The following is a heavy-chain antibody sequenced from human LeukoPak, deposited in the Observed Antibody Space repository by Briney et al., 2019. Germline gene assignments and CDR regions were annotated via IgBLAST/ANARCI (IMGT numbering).Heavy chain of an antibody. J-gene: IGHJ4*02. Sequence: PSETLSLTCTVSGGSISSYYWSWIRQPPGKGLEWIGYIYYSGSTNYNPSLKSRVTISVDTSKNQFSLKLSSVTAADTAVYYCARVRGIQLWLYYFDYWGQGTLVTVSS. CDR1: GGSISSYY. D-gene: IGHD5-18*01. CDR2: IYYSGST. CDR3: ARVRGIQLWLYYFDY. V-gene: IGHV4-59*01.